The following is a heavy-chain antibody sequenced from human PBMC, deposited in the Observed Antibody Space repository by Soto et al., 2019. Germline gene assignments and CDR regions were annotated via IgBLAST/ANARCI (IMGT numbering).Heavy chain of an antibody. Sequence: RLACAASGVPLRIYGMGGVRKAKGKGLEWVSSINDSGDTYYGDSVKGRFTISRDNSKNTLYLQVNSLSAEDTAVYYCAKRVAYTSSSAYFDYRAQGTLVT. J-gene: IGHJ4*01. CDR1: GVPLRIYG. D-gene: IGHD6-6*01. CDR3: AKRVAYTSSSAYFDY. V-gene: IGHV3-23*01. CDR2: INDSGDT.